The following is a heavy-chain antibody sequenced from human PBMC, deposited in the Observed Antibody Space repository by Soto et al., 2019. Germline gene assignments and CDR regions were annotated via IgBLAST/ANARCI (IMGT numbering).Heavy chain of an antibody. D-gene: IGHD2-8*02. V-gene: IGHV1-69*06. CDR2: IIPILTTP. CDR3: ATSVGIAPTGEDGMDV. J-gene: IGHJ6*02. Sequence: QVQLVQSGAEVKKTGSSVKVSCKASGGTFSIYGFSWVRQAPGQGPEWIGGIIPILTTPNYAQKFQGRVTNVADKATTTVYTELSSLKFEDTAVYYCATSVGIAPTGEDGMDVWGQGTSVTVSS. CDR1: GGTFSIYG.